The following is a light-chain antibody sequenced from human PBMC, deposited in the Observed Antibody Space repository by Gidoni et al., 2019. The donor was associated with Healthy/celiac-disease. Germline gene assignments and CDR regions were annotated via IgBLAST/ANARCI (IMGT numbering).Light chain of an antibody. Sequence: DIQMTQSPSSLSASVGDRVTITCRASQSISSYLNWYQQKPGKAPKLLIYAASSLQSGVPSRFSGSGSGTAFTLTISSLQPEDFATYNCQQSYSTPLYTFXHXTKLEIK. CDR1: QSISSY. CDR2: AAS. V-gene: IGKV1-39*01. CDR3: QQSYSTPLYT. J-gene: IGKJ2*01.